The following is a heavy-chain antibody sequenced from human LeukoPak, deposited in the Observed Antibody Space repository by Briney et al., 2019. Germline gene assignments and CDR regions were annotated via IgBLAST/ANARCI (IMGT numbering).Heavy chain of an antibody. V-gene: IGHV3-21*01. Sequence: GGSLRLSCAASGFTFSSYSMNWVRQAPGKGLEWVSSISSSSSYIYYADSVKGRFTISRDNAKNSLYLQMNSLRADDTAVYYCARVSYCGGDCSTGSFDYWGQGTLVTVSS. J-gene: IGHJ4*02. CDR3: ARVSYCGGDCSTGSFDY. CDR1: GFTFSSYS. D-gene: IGHD2-21*02. CDR2: ISSSSSYI.